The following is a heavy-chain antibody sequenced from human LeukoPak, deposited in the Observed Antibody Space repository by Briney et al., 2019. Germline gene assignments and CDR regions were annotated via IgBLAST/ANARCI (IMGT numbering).Heavy chain of an antibody. J-gene: IGHJ4*02. CDR2: ISSSGSTL. CDR3: ARRRYNWNAIDY. V-gene: IGHV3-11*01. CDR1: GFTISDYY. D-gene: IGHD1-20*01. Sequence: PGGSLRLSCAASGFTISDYYMSWIRQAPGKGLEWVSYISSSGSTLYYADSVKGRITISRDNAKNSLYLQMNSLRAEDTAVYYCARRRYNWNAIDYWGQGTLVTVSS.